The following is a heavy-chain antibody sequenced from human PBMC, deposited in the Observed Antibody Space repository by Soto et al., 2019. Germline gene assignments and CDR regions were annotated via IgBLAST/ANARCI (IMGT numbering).Heavy chain of an antibody. CDR2: VSTSGRST. CDR1: GFIFSEST. Sequence: LRLSCSASGFIFSESTIYWVRQVPGKGLEAISAVSTSGRSTYYADSVKDRFTISRDNSKNTLFLQMGSLRPEDTAIYYCVKQAHGLDGVAFDYWGQGTQVTVSS. V-gene: IGHV3-64D*06. CDR3: VKQAHGLDGVAFDY. J-gene: IGHJ4*02. D-gene: IGHD2-15*01.